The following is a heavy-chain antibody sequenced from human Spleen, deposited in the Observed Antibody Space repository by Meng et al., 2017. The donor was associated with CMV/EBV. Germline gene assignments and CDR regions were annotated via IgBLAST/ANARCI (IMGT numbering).Heavy chain of an antibody. CDR2: IYYSGST. Sequence: GSLRLSCTVSGGSISSSSYYWGWIRQPPGKGLEWIGSIYYSGSTYYNPSLKSRVTISVDTSKNQFSLKLSSVTAADTAVYYCARGIFRRYYYDSSGYYFDYWGQGTLVTVSS. D-gene: IGHD3-22*01. CDR3: ARGIFRRYYYDSSGYYFDY. V-gene: IGHV4-39*07. CDR1: GGSISSSSYY. J-gene: IGHJ4*02.